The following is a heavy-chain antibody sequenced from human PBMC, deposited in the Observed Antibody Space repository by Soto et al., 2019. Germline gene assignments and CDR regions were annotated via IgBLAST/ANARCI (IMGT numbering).Heavy chain of an antibody. V-gene: IGHV3-11*01. J-gene: IGHJ5*02. Sequence: PGGSLRLSCAASGFTFSDYYMSWIRQAPGKGLEWVSYISSSGSTIYYADSVKGRFTISRDNAKNSLYLQMNSLRAEDTAVYYCARDRGIVPAAASDPWGQGTLVTVSS. CDR1: GFTFSDYY. CDR3: ARDRGIVPAAASDP. CDR2: ISSSGSTI. D-gene: IGHD2-2*01.